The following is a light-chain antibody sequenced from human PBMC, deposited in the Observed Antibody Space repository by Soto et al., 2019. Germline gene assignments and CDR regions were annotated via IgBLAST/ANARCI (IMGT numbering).Light chain of an antibody. CDR3: QQYHNWPIT. V-gene: IGKV3-15*01. CDR2: DAS. J-gene: IGKJ5*01. Sequence: EIVMTQSPATLSVSPGESATLSCRASQSVSSNLAWHQQKPGQAPRILIYDASTRATGISARFRGSGSGTEFTLTISSLKSEDFAVYYCQQYHNWPITFGQGTRLEIK. CDR1: QSVSSN.